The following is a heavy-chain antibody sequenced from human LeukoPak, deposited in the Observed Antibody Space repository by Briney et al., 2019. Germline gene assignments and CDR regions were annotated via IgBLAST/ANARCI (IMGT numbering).Heavy chain of an antibody. CDR2: VNPNSGNT. D-gene: IGHD3-22*01. V-gene: IGHV1-8*01. J-gene: IGHJ4*02. Sequence: ASVKVSCKASAYTFTSYDINWVRQATGQGLEWMGWVNPNSGNTGYAQKFQGRVTMTRNTSISTAYMELSSLRSEDTAVYYCARGNYDSSGYGVDYWGQGTLVTVSS. CDR3: ARGNYDSSGYGVDY. CDR1: AYTFTSYD.